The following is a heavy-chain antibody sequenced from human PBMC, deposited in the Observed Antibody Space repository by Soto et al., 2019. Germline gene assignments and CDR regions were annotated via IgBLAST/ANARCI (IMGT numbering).Heavy chain of an antibody. Sequence: SETLSLTCAVSAASITRSNWWSWVRQPPRKGLEWIGEMYASGSTSYNPSLKSRVTISVDQSKNQLSLNLDSVSPPGPALYYCAIETVAGRDYWGQGTLVTVSS. CDR2: MYASGST. J-gene: IGHJ4*02. CDR1: AASITRSNW. V-gene: IGHV4-4*02. CDR3: AIETVAGRDY. D-gene: IGHD6-19*01.